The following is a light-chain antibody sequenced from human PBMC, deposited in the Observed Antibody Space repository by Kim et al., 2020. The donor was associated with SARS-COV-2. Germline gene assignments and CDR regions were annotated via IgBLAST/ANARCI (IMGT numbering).Light chain of an antibody. CDR1: SLRSYY. V-gene: IGLV3-19*01. Sequence: ALGQTGRSTCQGESLRSYYATWYQQKPGQAPILVIYGKNNRPSGIPDRFSGASSGNTASLTITGTQAGDEADYYCNSRDSNDNVVFGGGTQLTVL. CDR3: NSRDSNDNVV. CDR2: GKN. J-gene: IGLJ2*01.